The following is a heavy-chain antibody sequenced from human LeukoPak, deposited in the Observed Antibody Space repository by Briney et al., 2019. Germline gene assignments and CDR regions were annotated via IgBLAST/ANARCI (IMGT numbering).Heavy chain of an antibody. CDR2: ISGSGGST. D-gene: IGHD3-3*01. J-gene: IGHJ6*03. V-gene: IGHV3-23*01. Sequence: GGSLRLSCAASGFTFSSYAMSWVRQAPGKGLEWVSAISGSGGSTYYADSVKGRFTISRDNSKNTLYLQMNSLRAEDTAVYYCAKGIEPYYDFWSGYYSRDYYYYYYMDVWGKGTTVTVSS. CDR1: GFTFSSYA. CDR3: AKGIEPYYDFWSGYYSRDYYYYYYMDV.